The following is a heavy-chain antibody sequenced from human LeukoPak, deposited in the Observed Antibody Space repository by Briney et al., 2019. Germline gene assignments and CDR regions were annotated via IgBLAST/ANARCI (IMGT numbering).Heavy chain of an antibody. CDR3: TSSSSYYFDY. CDR1: GLTFSGSA. V-gene: IGHV3-73*01. CDR2: IRTKPNGYAT. J-gene: IGHJ4*02. D-gene: IGHD6-6*01. Sequence: PGGSLTLSCAASGLTFSGSAIHWVRQASGKGLEWVGRIRTKPNGYATAFAASVKGRFTISRDDSKNTAYLRMNSLKTEDTAVYFCTSSSSYYFDYWGQGTLVTVSS.